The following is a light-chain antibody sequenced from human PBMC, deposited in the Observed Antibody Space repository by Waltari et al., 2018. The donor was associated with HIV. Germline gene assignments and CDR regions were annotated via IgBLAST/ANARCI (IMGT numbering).Light chain of an antibody. CDR1: SSDIGGYNF. V-gene: IGLV2-14*03. Sequence: QSALTQPASVSGSTGQSITISCTGTSSDIGGYNFFSWYQQHPGKAPKLMIYDVSNRPSGVSTRFSGSKSGNSASLTISGLQAEDEADYFCSSYTTTDTPFVFGTGTKVTVL. J-gene: IGLJ1*01. CDR2: DVS. CDR3: SSYTTTDTPFV.